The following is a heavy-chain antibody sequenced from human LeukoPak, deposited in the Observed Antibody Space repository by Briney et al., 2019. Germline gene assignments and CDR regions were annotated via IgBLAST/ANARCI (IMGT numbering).Heavy chain of an antibody. CDR1: GYTFTSYG. J-gene: IGHJ4*02. Sequence: ASVKVSCKASGYTFTSYGISWVRQAPGQGLEWMGWITTYNGDTNYAQNLQGRATMTADTSTSTAYMELRSLRSDDTAMYYCALISYCTTVTCYYLDYWGQGTLVTVSS. CDR3: ALISYCTTVTCYYLDY. V-gene: IGHV1-18*01. CDR2: ITTYNGDT. D-gene: IGHD2-8*01.